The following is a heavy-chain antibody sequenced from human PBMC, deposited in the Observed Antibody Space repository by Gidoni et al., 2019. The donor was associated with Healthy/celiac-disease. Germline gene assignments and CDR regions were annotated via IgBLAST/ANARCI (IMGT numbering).Heavy chain of an antibody. CDR3: ARTNYDILTGYYIKAMDV. V-gene: IGHV1-69*01. CDR1: GGTFSSYA. J-gene: IGHJ6*02. Sequence: QVQLVQSGAEVKKPGSSVKVSCKASGGTFSSYAISWVRQAPGQGLEWMRGIIPIFGTANYAQKFQGRVTITADESTSTAYMELSSLRSEDTAVYYCARTNYDILTGYYIKAMDVWGQGTTVTVSS. D-gene: IGHD3-9*01. CDR2: IIPIFGTA.